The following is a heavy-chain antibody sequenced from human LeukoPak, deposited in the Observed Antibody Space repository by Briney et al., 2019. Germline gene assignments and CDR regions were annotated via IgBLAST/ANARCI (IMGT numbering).Heavy chain of an antibody. J-gene: IGHJ4*02. CDR3: ARDERYDSSGYPFDY. D-gene: IGHD3-22*01. V-gene: IGHV3-30*02. CDR2: IRYDGSNK. CDR1: GFTFTNYG. Sequence: GGSLRLSCAASGFTFTNYGMHWVRQAPGKGLEWVAFIRYDGSNKYYADSVKGRFTISRDNSKNTLFLQMHSLRVDDTAVYYCARDERYDSSGYPFDYWGQGTLVTVSS.